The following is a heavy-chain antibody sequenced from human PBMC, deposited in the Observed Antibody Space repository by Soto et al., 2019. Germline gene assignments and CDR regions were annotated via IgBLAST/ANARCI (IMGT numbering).Heavy chain of an antibody. CDR1: GGSFSGYY. CDR2: INHSGST. J-gene: IGHJ4*02. D-gene: IGHD1-26*01. V-gene: IGHV4-34*01. CDR3: ARGLFSENYYSGGWYFFDY. Sequence: QVQLQQWGAGLLKPSETLSLTCAVYGGSFSGYYWTWIRQSPGKGLEWIGQINHSGSTTYNPSLKSRVTISLATSKTPFSMELSSVTAAATAVYYCARGLFSENYYSGGWYFFDYWGQGTLVTVSS.